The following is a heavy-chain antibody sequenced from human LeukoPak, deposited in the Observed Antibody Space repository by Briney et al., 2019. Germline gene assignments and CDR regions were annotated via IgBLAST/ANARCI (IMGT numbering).Heavy chain of an antibody. D-gene: IGHD1-26*01. CDR2: IRSKANSYAT. Sequence: GGSLKLSCAASGFTFSGSAMHWVRQASGKGLEWVGRIRSKANSYATAYAASVKGRFTISRDDSKNTAYLQMNSLKTEDTAVYYCTSYGGSSHFDYWGQGTLVTVSS. V-gene: IGHV3-73*01. CDR1: GFTFSGSA. J-gene: IGHJ4*02. CDR3: TSYGGSSHFDY.